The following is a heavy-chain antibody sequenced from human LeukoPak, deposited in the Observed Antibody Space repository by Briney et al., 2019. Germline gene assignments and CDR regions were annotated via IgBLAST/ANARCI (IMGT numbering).Heavy chain of an antibody. V-gene: IGHV4-59*08. D-gene: IGHD4-23*01. CDR3: ARVSTGGRYDY. CDR1: GGSISSYY. Sequence: SETLSLTCTVSGGSISSYYWSWIRQPPGKGLEWIGYIYYSGSTNYNPSLKSRVTISVDTSKNQFSLKLSSVTAADTAVYYCARVSTGGRYDYWGQGTLVTVSS. J-gene: IGHJ4*02. CDR2: IYYSGST.